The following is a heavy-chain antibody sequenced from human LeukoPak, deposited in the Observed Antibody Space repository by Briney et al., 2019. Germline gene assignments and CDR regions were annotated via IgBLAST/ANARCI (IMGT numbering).Heavy chain of an antibody. V-gene: IGHV3-64D*09. CDR1: GFTFSSYA. D-gene: IGHD6-19*01. Sequence: GGSLRLSCSASGFTFSSYAMHWVRQAPGKGLEYVSAISSNGGSTYYADSVKGRFTISSDNSKNTLYLQMSSLRAEDTAVYYCVKDPAVAGTRYFDYWGQGTLVTVSS. J-gene: IGHJ4*02. CDR3: VKDPAVAGTRYFDY. CDR2: ISSNGGST.